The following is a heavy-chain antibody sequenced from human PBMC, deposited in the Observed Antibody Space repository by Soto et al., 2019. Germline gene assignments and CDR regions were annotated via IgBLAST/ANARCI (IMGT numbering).Heavy chain of an antibody. J-gene: IGHJ4*02. D-gene: IGHD3-10*01. CDR3: AKGPFRGEGAIY. V-gene: IGHV3-23*01. Sequence: GGSLRLSCAASGFTFSNYGMSWVRQAPGKGLEWVSAISGSAGSTYYADSVKGRFTISRDNFKSTLFLQMNSLRAEDTAVYYCAKGPFRGEGAIYWGQGTLVTVSS. CDR2: ISGSAGST. CDR1: GFTFSNYG.